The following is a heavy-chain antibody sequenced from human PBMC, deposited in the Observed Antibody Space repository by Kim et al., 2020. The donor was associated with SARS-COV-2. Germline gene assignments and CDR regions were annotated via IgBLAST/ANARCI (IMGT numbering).Heavy chain of an antibody. CDR3: ARAGDTAMVDYYYYGMDV. V-gene: IGHV3-66*01. CDR1: GFTVSSNY. Sequence: GGSLRLSCAASGFTVSSNYMSWVRQAPGKGLEWVSVIYSGGSTYYADSVKGRFTISRDNSKNTLYLQMNSLRAEDTAVYYCARAGDTAMVDYYYYGMDVWCQGTTVTVSS. J-gene: IGHJ6*02. D-gene: IGHD5-18*01. CDR2: IYSGGST.